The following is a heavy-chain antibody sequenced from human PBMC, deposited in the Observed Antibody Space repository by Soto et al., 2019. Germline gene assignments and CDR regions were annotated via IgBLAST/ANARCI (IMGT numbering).Heavy chain of an antibody. Sequence: RASLKVSCKASGYTFTSYEINGVRQATGQGLEWMGWMNPNSGNTGYAQKFQGRVTMTRNTSISTAYMELSSLRSEDTAVYYCARGLRRIAAAGLPGYWGQGTLVTVSS. D-gene: IGHD6-13*01. CDR3: ARGLRRIAAAGLPGY. CDR1: GYTFTSYE. CDR2: MNPNSGNT. V-gene: IGHV1-8*01. J-gene: IGHJ4*02.